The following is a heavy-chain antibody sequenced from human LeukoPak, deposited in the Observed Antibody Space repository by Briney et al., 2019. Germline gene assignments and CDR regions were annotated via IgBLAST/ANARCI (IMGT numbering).Heavy chain of an antibody. V-gene: IGHV3-23*01. J-gene: IGHJ4*02. CDR3: AKTSRRSSAYDSPFDY. Sequence: GGSLRLSCAASGFTFSTYAMTWVRQAPGKGLEWVSAVPGSASDTYYADSVKGRFTISRDNSKNMLYLQMNSLRAEDTAIYYCAKTSRRSSAYDSPFDYWGQGALVTVSS. CDR1: GFTFSTYA. CDR2: VPGSASDT. D-gene: IGHD5-12*01.